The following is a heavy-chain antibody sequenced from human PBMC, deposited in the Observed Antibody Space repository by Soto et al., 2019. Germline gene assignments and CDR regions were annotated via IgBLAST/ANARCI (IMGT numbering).Heavy chain of an antibody. CDR3: ACNGYYSCDH. CDR1: SGSISNDNW. J-gene: IGHJ4*02. V-gene: IGHV4-4*02. Sequence: QVQLQESGPGLVKPSETLSLTCTVSSGSISNDNWWSWVRQSPGKGLEWIGEIHHGGTTSYNPSLKSRVTLSVDKSKNHFSLQLNSVTAADTAVYYCACNGYYSCDHWGQGILVTVSS. D-gene: IGHD1-26*01. CDR2: IHHGGTT.